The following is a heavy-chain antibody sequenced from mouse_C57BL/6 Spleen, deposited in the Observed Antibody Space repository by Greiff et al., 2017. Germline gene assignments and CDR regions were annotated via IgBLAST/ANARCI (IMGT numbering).Heavy chain of an antibody. J-gene: IGHJ1*03. CDR1: GFTFSSYT. CDR2: ISGGGGNT. D-gene: IGHD1-1*01. Sequence: EVQRVESGGGLVKPGGSLKLSCAASGFTFSSYTMSWVRQTPEKRLEWVATISGGGGNTYYPDSVKGRFTISRDNAKNTLYLQMSSLRSEDTALYYCARHDYGTSYWYFDVWGTGTTVTVSS. CDR3: ARHDYGTSYWYFDV. V-gene: IGHV5-9*01.